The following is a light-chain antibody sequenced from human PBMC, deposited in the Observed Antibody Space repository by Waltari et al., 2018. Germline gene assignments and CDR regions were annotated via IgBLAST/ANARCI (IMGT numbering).Light chain of an antibody. CDR2: YDD. Sequence: QSVLTQPPSVSEAPRQRVTISCSVSSSNIGTHAVNWYQQLPGKAPKLLIYYDDLLPSGVSDRFSGSKSGTSASLAISGLQSEDEADYYCAAWDDSLNGYVFGTGTKVTVL. CDR3: AAWDDSLNGYV. CDR1: SSNIGTHA. V-gene: IGLV1-36*01. J-gene: IGLJ1*01.